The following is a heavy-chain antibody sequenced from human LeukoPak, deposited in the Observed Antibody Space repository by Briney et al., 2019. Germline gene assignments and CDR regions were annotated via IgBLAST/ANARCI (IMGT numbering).Heavy chain of an antibody. Sequence: SETLSLTCAVSGGSISGYYWIWIRQSPGEGLEWIGHFHYSGTTDYNPSLKSRVTISLDTSRKQSSLKLSSVSAADTAVYYCARATAGNTYGATDSWGQGTLVTVSS. CDR3: ARATAGNTYGATDS. D-gene: IGHD5-18*01. CDR1: GGSISGYY. J-gene: IGHJ4*02. V-gene: IGHV4-59*01. CDR2: FHYSGTT.